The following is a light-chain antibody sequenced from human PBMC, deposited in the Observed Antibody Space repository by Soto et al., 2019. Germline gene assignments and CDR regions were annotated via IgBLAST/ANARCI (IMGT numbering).Light chain of an antibody. Sequence: QSALTQPASVSGSLGQSITISCTGTSSDVGAYNYVSWYQQHPDKAPKLLIFEVTNRPSGVSNRFSGSKSGNTASLTISGLQAEDEAEYYCSSYTNINTRACVFGTGTKVTVL. CDR2: EVT. CDR3: SSYTNINTRACV. J-gene: IGLJ1*01. CDR1: SSDVGAYNY. V-gene: IGLV2-14*01.